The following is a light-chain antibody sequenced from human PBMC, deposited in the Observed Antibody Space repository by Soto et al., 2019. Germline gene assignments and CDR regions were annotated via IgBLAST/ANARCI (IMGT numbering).Light chain of an antibody. CDR1: QGISSA. CDR3: QQFNSYPLT. CDR2: DAS. Sequence: AIQLTQSPSSLSASVGDRVTITCRASQGISSALAWYQQKPGTAPKLLIYDASSLERGVPSRLSGSGSGTDFTLTISTLQPEDFATYYCQQFNSYPLTFGGGTKVDIK. V-gene: IGKV1-13*02. J-gene: IGKJ4*01.